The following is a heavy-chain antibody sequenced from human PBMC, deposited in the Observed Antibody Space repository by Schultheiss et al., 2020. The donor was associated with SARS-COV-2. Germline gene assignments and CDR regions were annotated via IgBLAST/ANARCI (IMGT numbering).Heavy chain of an antibody. J-gene: IGHJ6*02. V-gene: IGHV2-5*02. CDR3: AHHGLDV. CDR1: GFSLNTSGMC. CDR2: IYWDDDK. Sequence: SGPTLVKPTQTLTLTCTFSGFSLNTSGMCVTWLRQPPGKALEWLALIYWDDDKQYSPSLKSRLTITKDSSNTQVVLTMTNMDLVDTATYYCAHHGLDVWGQGTTVTVSS.